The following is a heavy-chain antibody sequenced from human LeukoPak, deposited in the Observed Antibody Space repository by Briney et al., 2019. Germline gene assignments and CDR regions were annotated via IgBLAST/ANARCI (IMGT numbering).Heavy chain of an antibody. CDR2: ISSSGSTI. CDR1: GFTFSDYY. D-gene: IGHD1-26*01. V-gene: IGHV3-11*01. J-gene: IGHJ6*02. Sequence: GGSLRLSCAASGFTFSDYYMSWIRQAPGKGLERVSYISSSGSTIYYADSVKGRFTISRDNAKNSLYLQMNSLRAEDTAVYYCARGVGATHYYYYGMDVWGQGTMVTVSS. CDR3: ARGVGATHYYYYGMDV.